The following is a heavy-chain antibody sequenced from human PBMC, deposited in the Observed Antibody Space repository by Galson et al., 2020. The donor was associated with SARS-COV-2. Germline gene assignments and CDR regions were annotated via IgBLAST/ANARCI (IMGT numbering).Heavy chain of an antibody. V-gene: IGHV3-30*01. CDR2: ISYDGSNK. J-gene: IGHJ4*02. CDR3: ARDPLDGYNLIDY. Sequence: GESLKISCAASGFTFSSYAMHWVRQAPGKGLEWVAVISYDGSNKYYADSVKGRFTISRDNSKNTLYLQMNSLRAEDTAVYYCARDPLDGYNLIDYWGQGTLVTVSS. CDR1: GFTFSSYA. D-gene: IGHD5-12*01.